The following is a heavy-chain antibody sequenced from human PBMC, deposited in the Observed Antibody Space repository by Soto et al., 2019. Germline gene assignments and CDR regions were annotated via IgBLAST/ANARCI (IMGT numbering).Heavy chain of an antibody. CDR2: IYPSGTT. V-gene: IGHV4-4*07. D-gene: IGHD6-6*01. CDR3: AREVGRPGRFDP. Sequence: QVQLQESGPGLVKPSETLSLTCSVSGGSLSGHFWTWIRQPAGKGLEWIGRIYPSGTTTYNPSLKSRVTRSVDTSKNQFALRLRSVTAADTAVYYCAREVGRPGRFDPWGQGTLITVSS. J-gene: IGHJ5*02. CDR1: GGSLSGHF.